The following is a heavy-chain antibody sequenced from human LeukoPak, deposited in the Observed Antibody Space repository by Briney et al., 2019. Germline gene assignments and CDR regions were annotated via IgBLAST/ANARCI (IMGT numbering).Heavy chain of an antibody. V-gene: IGHV1-69*04. D-gene: IGHD3-10*01. CDR1: GGTFSSYA. CDR2: IIPILGIA. Sequence: ASVKVSCKASGGTFSSYAISWVRQAPGQGLEWMGRIIPILGIANYAQKFQGRVTMTTDTSTSTAYMELRSLRSDDTAVYYCARGWFGELRPYYGMDVWGQGTTVTVSS. CDR3: ARGWFGELRPYYGMDV. J-gene: IGHJ6*02.